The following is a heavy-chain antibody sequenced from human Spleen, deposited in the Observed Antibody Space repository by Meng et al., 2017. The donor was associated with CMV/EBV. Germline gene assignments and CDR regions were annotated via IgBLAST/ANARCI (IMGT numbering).Heavy chain of an antibody. Sequence: VSGASISTTNWWSWVRQTPGKGLEWIGEIYHSGSTNYNPSLKSRVTMSVDKSKNQFSLKLTSVTAADTAVYFCARLGYSYGSYYFDYWGQGTLVTVSS. J-gene: IGHJ4*02. CDR2: IYHSGST. D-gene: IGHD5-18*01. V-gene: IGHV4-4*01. CDR3: ARLGYSYGSYYFDY. CDR1: GASISTTNW.